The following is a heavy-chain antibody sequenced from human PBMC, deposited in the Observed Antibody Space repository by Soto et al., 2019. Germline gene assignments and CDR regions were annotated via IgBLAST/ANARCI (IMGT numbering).Heavy chain of an antibody. CDR1: GGTFSSYT. Sequence: SVKVSCKASGGTFSSYTFSWVRQAPGQGLEWMGGITPLFGTTANYAQKFQGRVTITADESTSTAYMELRSLRSEDTAVYYCASWYYYESNGYYAAYWGQGTLVTVSS. D-gene: IGHD3-22*01. J-gene: IGHJ4*02. V-gene: IGHV1-69*13. CDR3: ASWYYYESNGYYAAY. CDR2: ITPLFGTTA.